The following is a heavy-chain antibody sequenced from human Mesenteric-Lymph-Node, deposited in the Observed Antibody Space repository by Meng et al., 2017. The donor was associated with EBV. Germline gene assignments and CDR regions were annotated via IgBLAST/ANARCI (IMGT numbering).Heavy chain of an antibody. D-gene: IGHD1-1*01. Sequence: QVQLVQSGGEMKKPGASVKVSCKASGYTFSRYGISWVRQAPGQGLEWMGWITAYNGDTNYPQKFQDRVIMTIDTSTRTAYMELRSLRSDDTAIYYCARYDSPGSFDPWGQGTLVTVSS. V-gene: IGHV1-18*01. CDR1: GYTFSRYG. J-gene: IGHJ5*02. CDR3: ARYDSPGSFDP. CDR2: ITAYNGDT.